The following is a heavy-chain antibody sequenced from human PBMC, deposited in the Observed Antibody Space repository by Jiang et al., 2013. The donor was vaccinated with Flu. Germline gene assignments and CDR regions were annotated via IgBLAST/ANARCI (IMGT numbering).Heavy chain of an antibody. J-gene: IGHJ3*02. CDR3: AREVVVAAYAFDI. CDR2: INAGNGNT. Sequence: GAEVKKPGASVKVSCKASGYTFTSYAMHWVRQAPGQRLEWMGWINAGNGNTKYSQKFQGRVTITRDTSASTAYMELSSLRSEDTAVYYCAREVVVAAYAFDIWGQGTMVTVSS. D-gene: IGHD2-15*01. CDR1: GYTFTSYA. V-gene: IGHV1-3*01.